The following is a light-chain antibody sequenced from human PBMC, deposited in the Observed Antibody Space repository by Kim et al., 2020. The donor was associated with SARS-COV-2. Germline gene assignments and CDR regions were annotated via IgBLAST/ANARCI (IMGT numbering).Light chain of an antibody. CDR2: GAS. V-gene: IGKV3-20*01. CDR1: QSVSTTY. J-gene: IGKJ4*01. CDR3: QQYGGGLA. Sequence: EIVLTQSPGTLSLSPGERAILSCRASQSVSTTYLAWYQQKPGQAPRVLIYGASSRATGIPDRFSGSVSGTDFTLTISRLEPEDFAVYCCQQYGGGLAFGGGTKVDIK.